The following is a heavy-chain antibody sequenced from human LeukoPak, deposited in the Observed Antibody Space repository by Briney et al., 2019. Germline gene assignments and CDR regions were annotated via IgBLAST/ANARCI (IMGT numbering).Heavy chain of an antibody. CDR2: IEYDGTDT. V-gene: IGHV3-30*02. D-gene: IGHD2-15*01. CDR1: GFTFSNYG. Sequence: PGGSLRLSCAASGFTFSNYGMHWVRQAPGKGLEWVAFIEYDGTDTHFADSVRGRFTISRDNSEDTLYLQIITLRAVDTAVYYCARNRLRSTATYMDVWGQGTTVTVSS. J-gene: IGHJ6*02. CDR3: ARNRLRSTATYMDV.